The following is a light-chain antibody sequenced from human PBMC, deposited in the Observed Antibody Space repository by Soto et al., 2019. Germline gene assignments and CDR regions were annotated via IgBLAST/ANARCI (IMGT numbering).Light chain of an antibody. CDR1: QSLSSN. J-gene: IGKJ3*01. V-gene: IGKV3-15*01. CDR2: RAS. Sequence: EILMTQSPATMSVSPGERVNLSSRSIQSLSSNLSWYQQKPGKAPTLLLYRASTRATGIPARFSGSGSGTEFTLTISSLQSEDFATYYCHQYNQWPLILTFGPGTKVDIK. CDR3: HQYNQWPLILT.